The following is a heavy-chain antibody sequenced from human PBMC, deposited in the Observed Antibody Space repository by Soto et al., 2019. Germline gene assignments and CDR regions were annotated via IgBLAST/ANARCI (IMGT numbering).Heavy chain of an antibody. J-gene: IGHJ3*02. D-gene: IGHD3-3*01. CDR3: ARAAGISIFGVVIILGPLDI. CDR2: IYYSGST. V-gene: IGHV4-39*01. Sequence: PSETLSLTCTVSGGSISSSSYYWGWIRQPPGKGLEWIGSIYYSGSTYYNPSLKSRVTISVDTSKNQFSLKLSSVTAADTAVYYCARAAGISIFGVVIILGPLDIWGQGTMVTLSS. CDR1: GGSISSSSYY.